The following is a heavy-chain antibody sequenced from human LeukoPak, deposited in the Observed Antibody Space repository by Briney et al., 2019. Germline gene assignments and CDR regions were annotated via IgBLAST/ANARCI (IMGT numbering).Heavy chain of an antibody. CDR2: ISSSGSTI. CDR1: GFTFSSYE. CDR3: ARGAAYYDFWSGYYIGRYYFDY. D-gene: IGHD3-3*01. Sequence: GSLRLSCAASGFTFSSYEMNWVRQAPGKGLEWVSYISSSGSTIYYADSVKGRFTISRDNAKNSLYLQMNSLRAEDTAVYYCARGAAYYDFWSGYYIGRYYFDYWGQGTLVTVSS. V-gene: IGHV3-48*03. J-gene: IGHJ4*02.